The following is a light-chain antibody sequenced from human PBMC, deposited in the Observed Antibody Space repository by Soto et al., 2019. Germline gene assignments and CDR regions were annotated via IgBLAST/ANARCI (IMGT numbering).Light chain of an antibody. CDR1: QSINTY. CDR3: QQRRSWQVT. J-gene: IGKJ5*01. CDR2: DAS. Sequence: NVLTHSPSTLSLSPLEGATLSCMASQSINTYLAWYQQKPGQAPRLLIYDASKRATGIPARFSGSGSGTNFTLTISSLEPEDFAVYYCQQRRSWQVTFGQGTRLEIK. V-gene: IGKV3D-11*02.